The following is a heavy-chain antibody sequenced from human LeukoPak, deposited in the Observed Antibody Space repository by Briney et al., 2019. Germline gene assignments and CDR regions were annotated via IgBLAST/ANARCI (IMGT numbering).Heavy chain of an antibody. J-gene: IGHJ4*02. CDR1: GFTISAYN. D-gene: IGHD5-18*01. Sequence: GGPLRLSCAASGFTISAYNMFWVRQAPGKGLEWMAVISSDGRHIDYPDSVKGRFTISRDISENTLYLQMNSLTDDDTAVYFCAKDRLQIWLYVGIFDHWGQGALVTVSS. CDR2: ISSDGRHI. V-gene: IGHV3-30*04. CDR3: AKDRLQIWLYVGIFDH.